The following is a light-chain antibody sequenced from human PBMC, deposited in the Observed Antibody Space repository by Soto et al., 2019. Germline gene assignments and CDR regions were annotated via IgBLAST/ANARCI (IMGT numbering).Light chain of an antibody. CDR3: HQYGISPPVT. CDR1: QSVSSSY. CDR2: GAS. J-gene: IGKJ5*01. Sequence: EIVLTQSPGTLSLSPGERAALSSSASQSVSSSYLAWYQQKPGQAPRLLIYGASSRATGIPDRFSGSGSGTDFTLTISSLEPEDFAMYYCHQYGISPPVTFGQGTRLAIK. V-gene: IGKV3-20*01.